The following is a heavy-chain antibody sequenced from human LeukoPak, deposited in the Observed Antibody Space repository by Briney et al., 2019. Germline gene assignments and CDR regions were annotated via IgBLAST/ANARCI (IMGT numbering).Heavy chain of an antibody. Sequence: SSETLSLTCAVYGGSFSGYYWSWIRQPPGKGLEWIGEINHSGSTNYNPSLKSRVTISVDTSKNQFSLKLSSVTAADTAVYYCARGITMIVVVRNLENWFDPWGQGTLVTVSS. J-gene: IGHJ5*02. D-gene: IGHD3-22*01. CDR2: INHSGST. CDR1: GGSFSGYY. V-gene: IGHV4-34*01. CDR3: ARGITMIVVVRNLENWFDP.